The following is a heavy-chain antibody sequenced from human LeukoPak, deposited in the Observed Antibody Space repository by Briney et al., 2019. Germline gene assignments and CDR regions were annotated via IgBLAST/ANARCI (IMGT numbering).Heavy chain of an antibody. J-gene: IGHJ4*02. CDR1: GFTFSSYS. Sequence: GGSLRLSCAASGFTFSSYSMNWVRQAPGKGLEWVSYISSSSSTIYYADSVKGRFTISRDNAKKSLYLQMNSLRAEDTAVYYXXXATTYDILTGFSDYWGQGTLVTVSS. D-gene: IGHD3-9*01. CDR2: ISSSSSTI. CDR3: XXATTYDILTGFSDY. V-gene: IGHV3-48*04.